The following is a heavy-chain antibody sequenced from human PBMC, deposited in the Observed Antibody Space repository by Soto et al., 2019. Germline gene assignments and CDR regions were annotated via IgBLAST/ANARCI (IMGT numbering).Heavy chain of an antibody. CDR1: GFTFSSYG. D-gene: IGHD1-26*01. Sequence: QVQLVESGGGVVQPGRSLRLSCAASGFTFSSYGMHWVRQAPGKGLEWVAVIWYDGSNKYYADSVKGRFTISRDNSKNTLYLQMNRLRAEDTAVYHCARDGWELLSHYDYWGQGTLVTVSS. CDR2: IWYDGSNK. J-gene: IGHJ4*02. CDR3: ARDGWELLSHYDY. V-gene: IGHV3-33*01.